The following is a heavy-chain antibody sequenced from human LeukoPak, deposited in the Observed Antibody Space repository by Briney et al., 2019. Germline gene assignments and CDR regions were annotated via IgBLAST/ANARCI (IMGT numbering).Heavy chain of an antibody. CDR2: IYHRGST. D-gene: IGHD3-22*01. Sequence: PSETLSLTCTVFDYSINSGYYWGWVRQPPGKALEWIATIYHRGSTYYNPSLKSRVTISVDTSKNQFSLKLSSVTAADTAVYYCASRNYYDSSGYYLGWYFDLWGRGTLVTVSS. J-gene: IGHJ2*01. CDR1: DYSINSGYY. V-gene: IGHV4-38-2*02. CDR3: ASRNYYDSSGYYLGWYFDL.